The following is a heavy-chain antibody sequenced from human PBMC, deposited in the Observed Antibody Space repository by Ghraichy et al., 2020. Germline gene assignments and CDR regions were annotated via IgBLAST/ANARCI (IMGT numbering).Heavy chain of an antibody. D-gene: IGHD4-17*01. V-gene: IGHV3-72*01. J-gene: IGHJ6*03. CDR1: GFTFSDHF. Sequence: GESLNISCAASGFTFSDHFMDWVRQAPGKGLEWVARARNKAYSYSTSYAASVKGRFTISRDDSKNSLYLQMNSLKTEDTAMYYCARDSTVYYMDVWGKGTTVTVS. CDR2: ARNKAYSYST. CDR3: ARDSTVYYMDV.